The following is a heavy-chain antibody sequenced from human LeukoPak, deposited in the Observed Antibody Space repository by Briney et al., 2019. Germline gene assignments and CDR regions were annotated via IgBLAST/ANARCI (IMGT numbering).Heavy chain of an antibody. CDR3: ARGFRMTAAGRGDPTYPSVWGVDY. CDR1: AFTLSSYE. Sequence: PGGSLRLSCAASAFTLSSYEMNWVRQAPGKGLEWVSFISSSGTTIYYADSVKGRFTISRDNAKNSLYLQMNRLRAEDTAVYYCARGFRMTAAGRGDPTYPSVWGVDYWGQGTLVTVSS. V-gene: IGHV3-48*03. J-gene: IGHJ4*02. D-gene: IGHD6-13*01. CDR2: ISSSGTTI.